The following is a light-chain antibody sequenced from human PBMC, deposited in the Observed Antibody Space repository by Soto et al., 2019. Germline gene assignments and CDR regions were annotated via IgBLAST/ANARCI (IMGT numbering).Light chain of an antibody. V-gene: IGLV1-44*01. J-gene: IGLJ1*01. CDR2: STD. Sequence: QSVLTQPPSASGTPWQTVTISCSVISSNVGNNIVNWYHHVPGTAPKLLIYSTDQRPSGVPDRFSGSKSGTSASLAISGLQSEDEADYYCAAWDDGRNDLYVIGSGTKVTVL. CDR3: AAWDDGRNDLYV. CDR1: SSNVGNNI.